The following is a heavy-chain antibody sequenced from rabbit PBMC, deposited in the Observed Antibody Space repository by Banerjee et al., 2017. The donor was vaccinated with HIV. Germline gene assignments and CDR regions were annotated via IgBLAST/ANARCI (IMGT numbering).Heavy chain of an antibody. CDR2: VDAGSSGST. J-gene: IGHJ4*01. CDR3: AGDGAGSGWSLSL. V-gene: IGHV1S40*01. Sequence: QSLEESGGDLVKPGASLTLTCTASGFSFSSNYYMCWVRQAPGKGLEWIACVDAGSSGSTYYASWAKGRFTISKTSSTTVTLQMTSLTAADTATYFCAGDGAGSGWSLSLWGPGTLV. D-gene: IGHD8-1*01. CDR1: GFSFSSNYY.